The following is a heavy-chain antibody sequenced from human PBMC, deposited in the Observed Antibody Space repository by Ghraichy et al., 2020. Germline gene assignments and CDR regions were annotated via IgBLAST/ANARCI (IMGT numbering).Heavy chain of an antibody. D-gene: IGHD5-18*01. J-gene: IGHJ3*02. V-gene: IGHV3-7*01. CDR3: ARVRGYTYGSIAFNI. CDR1: GFTFSRYW. CDR2: IGHDGLEK. Sequence: RGSLRLSCVGSGFTFSRYWMNWVRQAPGKGLEWVADIGHDGLEKYYVDSVKGRFTISRDNDKNSLYLQMNSLRAEDTALYFCARVRGYTYGSIAFNIWGQGTMVTVSS.